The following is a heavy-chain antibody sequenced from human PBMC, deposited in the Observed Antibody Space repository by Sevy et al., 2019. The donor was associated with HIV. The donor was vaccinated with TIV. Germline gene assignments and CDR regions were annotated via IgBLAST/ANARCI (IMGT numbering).Heavy chain of an antibody. D-gene: IGHD4-17*01. Sequence: GGSLRLSCAASGFTFSSYSMSWVRQAPGKGLEWVSYISSSSSTIYYADSVKGRFTISRDNAKNSLYLQMNSLRAEDTAVYYCARMGHGDYVRFYYYYYGMDVWGQGTTVTVSS. V-gene: IGHV3-48*01. CDR3: ARMGHGDYVRFYYYYYGMDV. CDR2: ISSSSSTI. J-gene: IGHJ6*02. CDR1: GFTFSSYS.